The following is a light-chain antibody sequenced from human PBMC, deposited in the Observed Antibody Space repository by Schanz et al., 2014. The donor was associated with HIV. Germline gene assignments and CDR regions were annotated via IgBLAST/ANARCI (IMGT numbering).Light chain of an antibody. CDR1: SSDIGSNT. J-gene: IGLJ2*01. Sequence: QSVLTQPPSASGTPGQRVTISCSGSSSDIGSNTVNWYHQLPGTAPKLLIYSNDQRPSGVPARFSGSKSGTSASLAISGLQSADEADYYCASWDGGLNAMVFGGGTKLTVL. CDR3: ASWDGGLNAMV. CDR2: SND. V-gene: IGLV1-44*01.